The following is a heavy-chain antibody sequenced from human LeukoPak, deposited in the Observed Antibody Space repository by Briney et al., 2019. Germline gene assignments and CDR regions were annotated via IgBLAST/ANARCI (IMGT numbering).Heavy chain of an antibody. D-gene: IGHD3-22*01. CDR3: AKDLDYYDSSGYSPFDY. V-gene: IGHV3-23*01. J-gene: IGHJ4*02. CDR1: GFTFSSHG. CDR2: ISGSGDNT. Sequence: HTGGSLRLSCAASGFTFSSHGMSWVRQAPGKGLEWVSTISGSGDNTYYADSVKGRFTISRDNSKNTLYLQMNSLRTEDTAVYYCAKDLDYYDSSGYSPFDYWGQGTLVTVSS.